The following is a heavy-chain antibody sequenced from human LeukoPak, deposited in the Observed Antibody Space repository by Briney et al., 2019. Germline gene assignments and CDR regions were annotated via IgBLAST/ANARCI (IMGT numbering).Heavy chain of an antibody. J-gene: IGHJ6*02. D-gene: IGHD3-3*01. Sequence: GRSLRLSCAASGFTFSSSGMHWVRQAPGKGLEWVALIWYDGSHKYYADSVKGRFTISRDNSKNTLYLQMNSLRAEDTAVYYCARRYDFWSGSVYGMDVWGQGTTVTVSS. V-gene: IGHV3-33*01. CDR3: ARRYDFWSGSVYGMDV. CDR1: GFTFSSSG. CDR2: IWYDGSHK.